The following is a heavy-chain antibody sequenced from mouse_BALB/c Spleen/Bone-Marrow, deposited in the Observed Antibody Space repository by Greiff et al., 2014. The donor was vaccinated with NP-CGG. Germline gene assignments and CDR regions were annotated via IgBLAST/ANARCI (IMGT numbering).Heavy chain of an antibody. Sequence: QVQLQQPGAGLVKPGASVKLSCKASGYTFTEYIIHWVKQRPGQGLEWIGWIYPGSGSIKYNEKFKDKATLTADKSSSTVYMELSRLTSEDSAVYFCARDESYGNYVYFDVWGAGTTVTVSS. J-gene: IGHJ1*01. CDR2: IYPGSGSI. V-gene: IGHV1-62-2*01. CDR3: ARDESYGNYVYFDV. D-gene: IGHD2-10*02. CDR1: GYTFTEYI.